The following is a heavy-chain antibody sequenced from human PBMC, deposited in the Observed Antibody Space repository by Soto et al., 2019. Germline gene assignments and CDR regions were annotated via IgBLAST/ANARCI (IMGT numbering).Heavy chain of an antibody. D-gene: IGHD2-8*01. J-gene: IGHJ3*02. V-gene: IGHV3-9*01. CDR1: GFTFDDYA. Sequence: PGGSLRLSCAASGFTFDDYAMHWVRQAPGKGLEWVSGISWNSGSIGYADSVKGRFTISRDNAKNSLYLQMNSLRAEDTALYYCAKDIGDIVLMVYATPTWGAFDIWGQGTMVTVSS. CDR2: ISWNSGSI. CDR3: AKDIGDIVLMVYATPTWGAFDI.